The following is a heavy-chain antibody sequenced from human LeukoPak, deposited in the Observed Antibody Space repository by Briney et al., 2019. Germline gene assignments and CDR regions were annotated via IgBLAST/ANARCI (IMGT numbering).Heavy chain of an antibody. CDR1: GFTFSSYE. V-gene: IGHV3-48*03. Sequence: GGSLRLSCAASGFTFSSYEMNWVRQAPEKGLEWVSYIRSSGSTIYYADSVKGRFTISRDNAKNSLYLQMNSLRAEDTAVYYFAREITIVRGIIIRSYGKDGLGKGTTVTVSP. CDR2: IRSSGSTI. D-gene: IGHD3-10*01. CDR3: AREITIVRGIIIRSYGKDG. J-gene: IGHJ6*04.